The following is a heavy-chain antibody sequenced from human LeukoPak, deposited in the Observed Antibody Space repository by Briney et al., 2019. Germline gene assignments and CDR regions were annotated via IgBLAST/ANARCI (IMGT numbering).Heavy chain of an antibody. D-gene: IGHD7-27*01. CDR2: ISSTSSYI. V-gene: IGHV3-21*01. Sequence: GGSLRLSCAASGFTFSGYSMNWVRQAPGKGLEWVSSISSTSSYIYYADSLKGRFTISRDNAKNSLYLQMNSLRAEDTAVYYCVRASGPHYYYYMDVWGKGTTVTVSS. CDR1: GFTFSGYS. CDR3: VRASGPHYYYYMDV. J-gene: IGHJ6*03.